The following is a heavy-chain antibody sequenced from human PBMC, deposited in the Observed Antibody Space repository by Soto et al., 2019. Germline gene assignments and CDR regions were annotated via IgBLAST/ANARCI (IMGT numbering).Heavy chain of an antibody. D-gene: IGHD5-12*01. Sequence: EVQLLESGGGLVQPGGSLRLSCAASGFTFSSYAMSWVRQAPGKGLEWVSAISGSGGSTYYADSVKGRFTISRDNSKNALYLQMNSLRAEDTAVYYCAKDRSEWLRPHYWGQGTLVTVSS. CDR2: ISGSGGST. V-gene: IGHV3-23*01. J-gene: IGHJ4*02. CDR3: AKDRSEWLRPHY. CDR1: GFTFSSYA.